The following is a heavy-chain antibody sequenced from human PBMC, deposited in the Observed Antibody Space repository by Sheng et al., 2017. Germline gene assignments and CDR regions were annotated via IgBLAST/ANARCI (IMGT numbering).Heavy chain of an antibody. D-gene: IGHD2-21*02. V-gene: IGHV4-39*07. CDR1: GGSISSSSYY. Sequence: QLQLQESGPGLVKPSETLSLTCTVSGGSISSSSYYWGWIRQPPGKGLEWIGSIYYSGSTYYNPSLKSRVTISVDTSKNQFSLKLSSVTAADTAVYYCARDMTQRTPVAFDIWGQGTMVTVSS. CDR3: ARDMTQRTPVAFDI. J-gene: IGHJ3*02. CDR2: IYYSGST.